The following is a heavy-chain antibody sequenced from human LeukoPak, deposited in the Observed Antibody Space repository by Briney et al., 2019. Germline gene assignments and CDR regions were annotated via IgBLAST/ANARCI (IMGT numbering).Heavy chain of an antibody. J-gene: IGHJ4*02. CDR3: ARGGSYYYGSGSYSRPLFDY. V-gene: IGHV4-61*01. Sequence: SETLSLTCTVSGGSVSSGSYYWSWIRQPPGKGLEWIGYIYYSGSTNYNPSLKSRVTISVDTSKNQFSLKLSSVTAADTAVYYCARGGSYYYGSGSYSRPLFDYWGQGALVTVSS. CDR1: GGSVSSGSYY. D-gene: IGHD3-10*01. CDR2: IYYSGST.